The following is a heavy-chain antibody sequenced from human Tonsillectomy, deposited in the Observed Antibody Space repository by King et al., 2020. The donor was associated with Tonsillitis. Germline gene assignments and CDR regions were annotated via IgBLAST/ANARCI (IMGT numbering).Heavy chain of an antibody. CDR1: GFSFSDFA. CDR2: IWHDGTVQ. CDR3: ARDSQGRYGGYLDHDS. V-gene: IGHV3-33*01. D-gene: IGHD5-12*01. Sequence: VQLVESGGGVVQPGRSLRLSCAASGFSFSDFAMHWVRQAPGKGLEWVAVIWHDGTVQYYADSVKGRFTISRDNPKNTLYLQMNNLRAEDTAVYYCARDSQGRYGGYLDHDSSGRGTLVTVSS. J-gene: IGHJ4*02.